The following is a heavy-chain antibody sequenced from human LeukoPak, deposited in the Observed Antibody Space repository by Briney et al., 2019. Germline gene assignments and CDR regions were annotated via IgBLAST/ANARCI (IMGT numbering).Heavy chain of an antibody. J-gene: IGHJ4*02. D-gene: IGHD3-3*01. CDR1: DGSISSYY. Sequence: SETLSLTCTVSDGSISSYYWSWIRQPPGEALGSIGYIYYIGSTNYNPSLKSRVAISVDTSKNQFSLKLNSMAAADTAVYYCARVRHRVAIDYWGQGTLVTVSS. V-gene: IGHV4-59*01. CDR3: ARVRHRVAIDY. CDR2: IYYIGST.